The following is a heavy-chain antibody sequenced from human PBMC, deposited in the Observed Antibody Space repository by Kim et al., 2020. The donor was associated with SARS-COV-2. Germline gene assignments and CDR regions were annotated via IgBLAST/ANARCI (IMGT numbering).Heavy chain of an antibody. V-gene: IGHV4-39*01. Sequence: SETLSLTCTVSGDSISSSSYYWGWIRQPPGKGLEWFGSIYYSGSTYYNPSLKSRVTISVDTYKNQFSLKLSSVTAADTAVYYCVGHRRSWQQLQPYSVD. CDR1: GDSISSSSYY. D-gene: IGHD5-12*01. J-gene: IGHJ4*01. CDR3: VGHRRSWQQLQPYSVD. CDR2: IYYSGST.